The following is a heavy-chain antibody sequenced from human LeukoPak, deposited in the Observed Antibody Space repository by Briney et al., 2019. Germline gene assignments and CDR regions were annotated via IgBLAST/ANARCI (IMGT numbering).Heavy chain of an antibody. Sequence: SETLSLTCTVSGGSISSYYWSWIRQPPGKRLEWIGSIYGSGNINYNPSLKSRVTISVDTSKNQFSLRLTSVTAADTAVYYCARQMANWGPEDWFDPWGQGTLVTVSS. D-gene: IGHD7-27*01. CDR3: ARQMANWGPEDWFDP. CDR2: IYGSGNI. V-gene: IGHV4-59*08. CDR1: GGSISSYY. J-gene: IGHJ5*02.